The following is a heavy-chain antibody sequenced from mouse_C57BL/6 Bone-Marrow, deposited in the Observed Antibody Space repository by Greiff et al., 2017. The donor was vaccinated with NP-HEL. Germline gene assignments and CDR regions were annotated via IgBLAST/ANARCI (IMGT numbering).Heavy chain of an antibody. D-gene: IGHD2-4*01. CDR1: GFTFSSYG. J-gene: IGHJ4*01. Sequence: EVKLVESGGDLVKPGGSLKLSCAASGFTFSSYGMSWVRQTPDKRLEWVATISSGGSYTYYPDSVKGRFTISRDNAKNTLDLQMSSMKSEDTAMYYCARENYDYDGDYAMDYWGQGTSVTVSS. CDR3: ARENYDYDGDYAMDY. V-gene: IGHV5-6*01. CDR2: ISSGGSYT.